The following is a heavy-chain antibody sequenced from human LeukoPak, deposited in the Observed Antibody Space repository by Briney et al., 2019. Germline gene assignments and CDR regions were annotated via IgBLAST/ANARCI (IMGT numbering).Heavy chain of an antibody. CDR2: MFYSGNT. V-gene: IGHV4-4*07. CDR1: GASITSYH. CDR3: ARDQEHCSGTSCYPYWYDS. D-gene: IGHD2-2*01. Sequence: SETLSLTCTVSGASITSYHWSWIRQPAGKGLEWIGRMFYSGNTDYNPSLKSRLTMSIDTSKNQFSLKLSSVTAADTAVYFCARDQEHCSGTSCYPYWYDSWGQGTLVTVSS. J-gene: IGHJ5*01.